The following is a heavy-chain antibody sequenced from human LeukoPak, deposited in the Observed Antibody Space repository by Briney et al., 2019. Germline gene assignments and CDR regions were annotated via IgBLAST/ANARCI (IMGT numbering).Heavy chain of an antibody. CDR1: GFTFSSYW. CDR3: ARALAGSREYYYYYYYMDV. J-gene: IGHJ6*03. V-gene: IGHV3-7*01. Sequence: GGSLRLSCAASGFTFSSYWMSWVRQAPGKGLEWVANIKQDVSEKYYVDSVKGRFTISRDNAKNSLYLQMNSLRAEDTAVYYCARALAGSREYYYYYYYMDVWGKGTTVTVSS. D-gene: IGHD3-10*01. CDR2: IKQDVSEK.